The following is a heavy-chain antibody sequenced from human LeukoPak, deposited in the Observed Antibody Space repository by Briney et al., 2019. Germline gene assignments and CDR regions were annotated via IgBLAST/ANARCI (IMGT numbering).Heavy chain of an antibody. J-gene: IGHJ4*02. CDR3: ARGGELITVDY. Sequence: ASVKVSCKTSGYSFIDYYIHWVRQAPGQGLEWMGWINSNSADTNYAQNFQGRVTMTRDTSISTAYMELSRLRSDDTAVYYCARGGELITVDYWGQGTLVTVSS. D-gene: IGHD1-26*01. CDR2: INSNSADT. CDR1: GYSFIDYY. V-gene: IGHV1-2*02.